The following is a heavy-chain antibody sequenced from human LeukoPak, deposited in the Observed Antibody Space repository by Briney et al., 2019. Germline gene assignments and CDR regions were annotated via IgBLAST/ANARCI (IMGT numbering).Heavy chain of an antibody. CDR2: MNPNSGNT. D-gene: IGHD7-27*01. J-gene: IGHJ4*02. CDR3: ARVLGSEGAGRY. CDR1: GYTFTSYD. Sequence: GASVKVSCKASGYTFTSYDINWVRQATGQGLEWMGWMNPNSGNTGYAQKFQGRVTMTRDTSISTAYMELSRLRSDDTAVYYCARVLGSEGAGRYWGQGTLVTVSS. V-gene: IGHV1-8*01.